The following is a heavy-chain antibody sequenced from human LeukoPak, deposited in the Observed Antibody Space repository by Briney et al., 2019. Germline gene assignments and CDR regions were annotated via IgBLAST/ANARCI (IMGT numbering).Heavy chain of an antibody. V-gene: IGHV4-59*08. CDR3: VRQKAVSADFEY. CDR1: GGSISYYF. Sequence: SETLSLTCTVSGGSISYYFWSWFRQSPGKGLEWIGNVHYSGTNTYNPSLESRLSMSVDTSKNQFSLTLSSATAADTAVYYCVRQKAVSADFEYWGQGTLVTVAS. J-gene: IGHJ4*01. CDR2: VHYSGTN. D-gene: IGHD1-26*01.